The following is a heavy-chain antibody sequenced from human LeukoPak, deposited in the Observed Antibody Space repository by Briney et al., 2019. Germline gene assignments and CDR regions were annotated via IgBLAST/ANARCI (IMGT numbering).Heavy chain of an antibody. D-gene: IGHD2-2*01. Sequence: RSSETLSLTCTVSGGSISSSSYYWGWIRQPPGKGLEWIGSIHYSGSTYYNPSLKSRVTISVDTSKNQFSLKLSSVTAADTAVYYCAREGYCSSTSCPLGLWGQGTMVTVSS. CDR1: GGSISSSSYY. V-gene: IGHV4-39*07. J-gene: IGHJ3*01. CDR3: AREGYCSSTSCPLGL. CDR2: IHYSGST.